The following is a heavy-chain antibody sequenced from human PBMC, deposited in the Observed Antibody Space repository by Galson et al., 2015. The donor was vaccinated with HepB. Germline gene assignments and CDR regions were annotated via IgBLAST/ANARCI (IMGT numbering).Heavy chain of an antibody. CDR1: GFTFSSYG. CDR3: AKTRIAVAGDFYFDY. D-gene: IGHD6-19*01. J-gene: IGHJ4*02. V-gene: IGHV3-30*18. Sequence: SLRLSSAASGFTFSSYGMHWVRQAPGKGLEWVAVISYDGSNKYYADSVKGRFTISRDNSKNTLYLQMNSLRAEDTAVYYCAKTRIAVAGDFYFDYWGQGTLVTVSS. CDR2: ISYDGSNK.